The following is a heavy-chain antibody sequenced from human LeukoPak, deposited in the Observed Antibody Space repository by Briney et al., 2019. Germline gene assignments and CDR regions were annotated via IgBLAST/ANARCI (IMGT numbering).Heavy chain of an antibody. CDR2: ISGSGGST. CDR1: GFTFSSYA. D-gene: IGHD4-23*01. Sequence: PGGSLRLSCTASGFTFSSYAMSWVRQAPGKGLEWVSGISGSGGSTYYADSVKGRFTISRDNSKNTLYLQMNSLRAEDTAVYYCAKDFSYGCILFSFDYWGQGTLVTVSS. J-gene: IGHJ4*02. CDR3: AKDFSYGCILFSFDY. V-gene: IGHV3-23*01.